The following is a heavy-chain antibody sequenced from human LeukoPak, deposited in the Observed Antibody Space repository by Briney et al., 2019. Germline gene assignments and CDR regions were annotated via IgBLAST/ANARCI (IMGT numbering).Heavy chain of an antibody. CDR3: AKDGPYGSGSYYKNFYYGMDV. J-gene: IGHJ6*02. CDR1: GFTFSSYA. V-gene: IGHV3-23*01. D-gene: IGHD3-10*01. Sequence: GGSLRLSCAASGFTFSSYAMSWVRQAPGKGLEWVSAISGSGGSTYYADSVKGRFTISRDNSKNTLYLQMNSLRAEDTAVYYCAKDGPYGSGSYYKNFYYGMDVWGQGTMVTVSS. CDR2: ISGSGGST.